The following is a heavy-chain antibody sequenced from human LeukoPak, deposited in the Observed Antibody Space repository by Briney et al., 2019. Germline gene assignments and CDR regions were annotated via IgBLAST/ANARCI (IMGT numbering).Heavy chain of an antibody. CDR3: AVAPGDY. V-gene: IGHV1-46*01. Sequence: ASVKVSCKASGFTFTNYNLHWVRQAPGQRLEWMGIINPSGGSTNYAQNFQGRVTMTRDTSTSTVYMELSSLRSEDTAVYYCAVAPGDYWGQGTLVSVSA. CDR1: GFTFTNYN. J-gene: IGHJ4*02. CDR2: INPSGGST. D-gene: IGHD2-21*01.